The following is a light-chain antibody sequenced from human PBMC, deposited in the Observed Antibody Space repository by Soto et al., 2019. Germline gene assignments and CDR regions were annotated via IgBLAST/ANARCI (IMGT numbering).Light chain of an antibody. J-gene: IGKJ1*01. CDR3: QKYNSAPLGA. CDR1: QGISNH. V-gene: IGKV1-27*01. CDR2: AGS. Sequence: DIEITQSPSSLSASVGDRVTITCRASQGISNHLAWYQQKPGKAPKLLIYAGSTLQSGVPSRFSGSGSGTDFTLTISRLQPEDFATYYCQKYNSAPLGAFGQGTKVDIK.